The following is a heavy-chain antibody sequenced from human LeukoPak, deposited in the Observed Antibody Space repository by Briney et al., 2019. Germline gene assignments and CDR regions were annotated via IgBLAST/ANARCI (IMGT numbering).Heavy chain of an antibody. V-gene: IGHV3-11*04. CDR1: GFTFSDYY. CDR3: ARDPQYSSSSDAFDI. J-gene: IGHJ3*02. CDR2: ISSSGSTI. Sequence: PGGSLRLSCAASGFTFSDYYMSWIRQAPGKGLEWVSYISSSGSTIYYADSVKGRFTISRDNAKNSLYLQMNSLRAEDTAVYYCARDPQYSSSSDAFDIWGQGTMVTVSS. D-gene: IGHD6-6*01.